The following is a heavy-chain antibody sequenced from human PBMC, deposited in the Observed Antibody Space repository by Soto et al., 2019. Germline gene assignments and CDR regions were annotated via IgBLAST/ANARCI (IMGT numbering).Heavy chain of an antibody. J-gene: IGHJ1*01. CDR2: IIPILGIA. CDR1: GGASSSYR. CDR3: SRCPDIVGVVAAIRYLPH. V-gene: IGHV1-69*02. D-gene: IGHD2-15*01. Sequence: GASVRVAGRGAGGASSSYRMGWVRQTNGQGLEWMGRIIPILGIANYAQKFQGRVTITADKSTSTAYMELSSLRSEDTAVYYCSRCPDIVGVVAAIRYLPHRCQGNLLPVSS.